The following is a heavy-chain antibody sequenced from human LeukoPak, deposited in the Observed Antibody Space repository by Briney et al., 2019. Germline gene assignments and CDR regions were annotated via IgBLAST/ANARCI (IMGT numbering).Heavy chain of an antibody. CDR3: ASGTGYSSSWLY. V-gene: IGHV4-59*12. CDR2: FQYGGNS. CDR1: GSSITAFY. Sequence: PSETLSLTCNVSGSSITAFYWSWIRQSPGKGLEWIGSFQYGGNSKYNPSLKSRVTISVDRSKNQFSLKLSSVTAADTAVYYCASGTGYSSSWLYWGQGTLVTVSS. J-gene: IGHJ4*02. D-gene: IGHD6-13*01.